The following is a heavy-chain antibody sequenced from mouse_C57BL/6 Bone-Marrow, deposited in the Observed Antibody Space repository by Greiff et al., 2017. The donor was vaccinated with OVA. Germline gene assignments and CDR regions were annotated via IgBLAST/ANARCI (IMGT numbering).Heavy chain of an antibody. D-gene: IGHD2-4*01. CDR1: GFTFSSYG. V-gene: IGHV5-6*01. CDR2: ISSGGSYT. Sequence: EVMLVESGGDLVKPGGSLKLSCAASGFTFSSYGMSWVRQTPYKRLEWVATISSGGSYTYYPDSVKGRFTISRDNAKNTLYLQMSSLKSEDTAMYYCARHVDYDEGYWGQGTTLTVSS. J-gene: IGHJ2*01. CDR3: ARHVDYDEGY.